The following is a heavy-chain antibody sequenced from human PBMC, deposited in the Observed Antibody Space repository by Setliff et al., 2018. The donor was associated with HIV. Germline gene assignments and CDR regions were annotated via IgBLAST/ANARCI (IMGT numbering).Heavy chain of an antibody. CDR1: GYSISTGYN. Sequence: LTCTVSGYSISTGYNWGCIRQPPGKGLEWIGSMHHSGGTYYNPSLKTRVTISLDTSKNQFSLNLSSVTAADTAVYYCVRGGSWGIIWGQGTVVTV. J-gene: IGHJ3*02. V-gene: IGHV4-38-2*02. CDR3: VRGGSWGII. CDR2: MHHSGGT. D-gene: IGHD3-16*01.